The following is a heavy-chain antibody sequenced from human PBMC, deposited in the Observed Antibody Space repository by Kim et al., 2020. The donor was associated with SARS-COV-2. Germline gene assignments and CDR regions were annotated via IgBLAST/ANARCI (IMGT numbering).Heavy chain of an antibody. CDR2: IYYSGST. CDR3: ARVRYYGSGSYIGNYYYMDV. J-gene: IGHJ6*03. Sequence: SETLSLTCTVSGGSISSYYWSWIRQPPGKGLEWIGYIYYSGSTNYNPSLKSRVTISVDTSKNQFSLKLSSVTAADTAVYYCARVRYYGSGSYIGNYYYMDVWGKGTTVTVSS. V-gene: IGHV4-59*01. D-gene: IGHD3-10*01. CDR1: GGSISSYY.